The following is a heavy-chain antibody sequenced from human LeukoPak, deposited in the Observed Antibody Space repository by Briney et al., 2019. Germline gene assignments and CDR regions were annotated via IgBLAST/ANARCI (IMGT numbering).Heavy chain of an antibody. V-gene: IGHV3-74*01. CDR2: INSDGSIT. CDR1: GFTFSSHW. J-gene: IGHJ4*02. D-gene: IGHD1-1*01. Sequence: QTGGCLRLSCAASGFTFSSHWMHWVRQAPGKGLVWVSRINSDGSITTYADSAQGRFTISRDNAKNTLYLQMNSLRVEDTAVYYCARDYNWNPPDYWGQGTLVTVSS. CDR3: ARDYNWNPPDY.